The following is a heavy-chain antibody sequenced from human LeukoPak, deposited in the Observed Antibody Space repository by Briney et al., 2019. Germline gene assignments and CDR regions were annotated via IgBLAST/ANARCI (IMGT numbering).Heavy chain of an antibody. J-gene: IGHJ4*02. CDR3: ARDLSGWYGDFDY. V-gene: IGHV1-2*06. CDR1: GYTFTGYY. D-gene: IGHD6-19*01. Sequence: ASVKVSCKASGYTFTGYYIHWVRQAPGQGFEWMGRINPNNGGTNYAQKFQGRVTMTRDTSISTAYMELSRLRSDDTAVYYCARDLSGWYGDFDYWGQGTLLTVSS. CDR2: INPNNGGT.